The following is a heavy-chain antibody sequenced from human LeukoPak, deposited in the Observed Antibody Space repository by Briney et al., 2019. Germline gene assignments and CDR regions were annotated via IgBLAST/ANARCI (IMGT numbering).Heavy chain of an antibody. V-gene: IGHV3-30*02. D-gene: IGHD5-18*01. Sequence: PGGSLRLSCAASGFTFSSYGRHWVRQAPGKGLEWVAFIRYDGSNKYYADSVKGRFTISRDNSKNTLYLQMNSLRAEDTAVYYCAKDCCGYSYGSNFDYWGQGTLVTGSS. CDR2: IRYDGSNK. CDR3: AKDCCGYSYGSNFDY. CDR1: GFTFSSYG. J-gene: IGHJ4*02.